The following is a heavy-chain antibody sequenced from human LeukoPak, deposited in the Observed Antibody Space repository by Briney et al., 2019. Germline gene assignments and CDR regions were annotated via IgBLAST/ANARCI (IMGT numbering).Heavy chain of an antibody. CDR2: ISAYNRDT. V-gene: IGHV1-18*04. CDR1: GYTYTNHG. Sequence: GASVMVSCKASGYTYTNHGITWVRQAPGQGLEWMGWISAYNRDTKYARNFQGRVTFITESSTSTAYMELRSLRSDDTAVYYCARDPSNTSGWSPYFDYWGQGTLVTVSA. CDR3: ARDPSNTSGWSPYFDY. J-gene: IGHJ4*02. D-gene: IGHD6-13*01.